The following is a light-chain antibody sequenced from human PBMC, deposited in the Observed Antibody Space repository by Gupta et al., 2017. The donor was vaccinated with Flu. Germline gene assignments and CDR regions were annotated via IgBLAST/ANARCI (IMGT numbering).Light chain of an antibody. Sequence: SPSTLSASVGDRVTITCRASQTISNWLAWYQQKPGKAPKLLIYKASILEDGVPSRFSGSGSGTEFTLTISSLQPDDFATYYCQRYNHLFVFGHGTTVDMK. CDR2: KAS. CDR1: QTISNW. J-gene: IGKJ3*01. CDR3: QRYNHLFV. V-gene: IGKV1-5*03.